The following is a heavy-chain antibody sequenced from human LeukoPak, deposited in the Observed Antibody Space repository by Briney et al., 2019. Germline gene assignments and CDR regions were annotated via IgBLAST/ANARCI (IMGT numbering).Heavy chain of an antibody. CDR3: ARITGTIDY. V-gene: IGHV3-7*01. Sequence: PGGFLRLSCAASRFTFTNYRMGWVRQAPGKGLEWVANIEPDGSKTYYVGSVRGRFTISRDNAKNLLYLHMNSLRAEDAAVYYCARITGTIDYWGQGTLVTVSS. CDR2: IEPDGSKT. D-gene: IGHD1-20*01. J-gene: IGHJ4*02. CDR1: RFTFTNYR.